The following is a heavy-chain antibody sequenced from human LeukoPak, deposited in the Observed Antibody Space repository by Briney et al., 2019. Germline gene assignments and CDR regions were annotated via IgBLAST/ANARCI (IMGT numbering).Heavy chain of an antibody. V-gene: IGHV1-18*04. CDR3: ARDRVVPAADLDY. D-gene: IGHD2-2*01. Sequence: ASVKVSCKASGYTFTSYYMHWVRQAPGQGLEWMGWISAYNGNANYAQKLQGRVTMTTDTSTSTAYMELRSLRSDDTAVYYCARDRVVPAADLDYWGQGTLVTVSS. CDR2: ISAYNGNA. J-gene: IGHJ4*02. CDR1: GYTFTSYY.